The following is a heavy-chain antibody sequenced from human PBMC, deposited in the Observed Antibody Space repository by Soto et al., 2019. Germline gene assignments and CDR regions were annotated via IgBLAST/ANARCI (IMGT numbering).Heavy chain of an antibody. CDR2: TYYRSKWFY. Sequence: SQTLSLTCDISGDSVSSDSAAWNWIRQSPSRGLEWLGRTYYRSKWFYDYALSVKSRITINPDTSKNQFSLQLNSVTPEDTAVYYCVRGKYSGYRGVLAYCGQGFLGTVSS. V-gene: IGHV6-1*01. CDR1: GDSVSSDSAA. D-gene: IGHD5-12*01. CDR3: VRGKYSGYRGVLAY. J-gene: IGHJ4*02.